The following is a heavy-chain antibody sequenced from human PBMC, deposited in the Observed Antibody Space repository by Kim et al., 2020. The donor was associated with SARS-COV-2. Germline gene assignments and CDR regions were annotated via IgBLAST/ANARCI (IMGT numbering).Heavy chain of an antibody. CDR1: GYSFTSYW. J-gene: IGHJ4*02. CDR2: IYPGDSDT. V-gene: IGHV5-51*01. CDR3: ARRSSGYSSGWYGGYYFDY. Sequence: GESLKISCKGYGYSFTSYWIGWVRQMPGKGLEWMGIIYPGDSDTRYSPSFQGQVTISADKSISTAYLQWSSLKASDTAMYYCARRSSGYSSGWYGGYYFDYWGQGTLVTVSS. D-gene: IGHD6-19*01.